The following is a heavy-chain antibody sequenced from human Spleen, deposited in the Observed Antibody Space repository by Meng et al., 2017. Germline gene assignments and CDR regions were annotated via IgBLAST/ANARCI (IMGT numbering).Heavy chain of an antibody. CDR1: GGSISSINC. D-gene: IGHD6-13*01. Sequence: VQPQDSGPGLVKTPGTLSRPCAGPGGSISSINCGSWVRQPPGKGLEWIGELYDGVSTNYNPSLKSRVTISVDKSKNQFSLKLSSVTAADTAVYYCARVGSSSWFVADWGQATLVTVSS. CDR2: LYDGVST. J-gene: IGHJ1*01. V-gene: IGHV4-4*03. CDR3: ARVGSSSWFVAD.